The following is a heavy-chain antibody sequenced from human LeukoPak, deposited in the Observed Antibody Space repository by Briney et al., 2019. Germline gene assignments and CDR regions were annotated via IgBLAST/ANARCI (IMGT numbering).Heavy chain of an antibody. CDR2: IIPIFGTA. D-gene: IGHD5-24*01. J-gene: IGHJ4*02. V-gene: IGHV1-69*06. CDR3: AREMATSLALDYFDY. CDR1: GGTFSSYA. Sequence: SVKVSCKASGGTFSSYAISWVRQAPGQGLEWMGGIIPIFGTANYAQKFQGRVTITADKSTSTAYMELSSLRSEDTAVYYCAREMATSLALDYFDYWGQGTLVTVSS.